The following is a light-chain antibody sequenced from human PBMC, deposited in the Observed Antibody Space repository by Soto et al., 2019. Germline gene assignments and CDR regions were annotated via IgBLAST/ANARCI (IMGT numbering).Light chain of an antibody. CDR1: QSVSNN. CDR3: QQYNNWPPVT. J-gene: IGKJ1*01. V-gene: IGKV3-15*01. Sequence: IVLTQSPGALSSSPGEKAPLSCGASQSVSNNYLAWYQQKPGQAPRLLIYGASSRAAGIPARFSGSGSGTEFTLTISSLQSEDFAVYYCQQYNNWPPVTFGQGTKVDIK. CDR2: GAS.